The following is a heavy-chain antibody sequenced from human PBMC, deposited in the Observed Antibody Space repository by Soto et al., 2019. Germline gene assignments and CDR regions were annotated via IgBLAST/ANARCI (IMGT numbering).Heavy chain of an antibody. CDR2: ISSSSSYI. CDR1: GFTFSSYS. D-gene: IGHD2-2*02. V-gene: IGHV3-21*01. CDR3: ARLYCSSTSCYTDYYHGIDV. Sequence: EVQLVESGGGLVKPGGSLRLSCAASGFTFSSYSINWVRQAPGKGLEWVSSISSSSSYIYYADSVKGRFTISRDNAKNSLYLQMNSLRAEDTAVYYCARLYCSSTSCYTDYYHGIDVWGQGTTVTVSS. J-gene: IGHJ6*02.